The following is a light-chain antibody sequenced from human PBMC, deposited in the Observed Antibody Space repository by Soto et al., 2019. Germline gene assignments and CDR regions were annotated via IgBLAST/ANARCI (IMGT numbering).Light chain of an antibody. V-gene: IGKV3-20*01. J-gene: IGKJ1*01. CDR3: QQYGSSPWT. CDR1: QSVSSCY. Sequence: EIVLTQSPGTLSLSLGDRATLSCRASQSVSSCYLAWYQQKPGQPPRLLIYGASSRATGLPDRFSGSGSGTDFSLTISRLEPEDFAVYYCQQYGSSPWTFGQGTKVEIK. CDR2: GAS.